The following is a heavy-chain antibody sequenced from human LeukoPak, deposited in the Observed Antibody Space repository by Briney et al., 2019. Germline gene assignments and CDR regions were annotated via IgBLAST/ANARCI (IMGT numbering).Heavy chain of an antibody. CDR2: INPSGGST. J-gene: IGHJ6*03. V-gene: IGHV1-46*01. CDR3: ARVRLWDIAVAGRGPDYYYYYMDV. D-gene: IGHD6-19*01. Sequence: GASVKVSCKASGYTFTGYYMHWVRQAPGQGLEWMGIINPSGGSTSYAQKFQGRVTMTRDMSTSTVYMELSSLRSEDTAVYYCARVRLWDIAVAGRGPDYYYYYMDVWGKGTTVTVSS. CDR1: GYTFTGYY.